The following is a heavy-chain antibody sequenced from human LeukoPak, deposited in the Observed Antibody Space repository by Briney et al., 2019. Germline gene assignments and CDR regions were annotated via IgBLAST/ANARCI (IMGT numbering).Heavy chain of an antibody. J-gene: IGHJ1*01. CDR3: ASPIAAAGTTLQH. CDR1: GFTFSDYY. CDR2: ISSSGSTI. V-gene: IGHV3-11*01. D-gene: IGHD6-13*01. Sequence: GGSLRLSCAASGFTFSDYYMSWIRQAPGKGLEWVSYISSSGSTIYYADSVKGRFTISRDNANNSLYLQMNSLRAEDTAVYYCASPIAAAGTTLQHWGQGTLVTVSS.